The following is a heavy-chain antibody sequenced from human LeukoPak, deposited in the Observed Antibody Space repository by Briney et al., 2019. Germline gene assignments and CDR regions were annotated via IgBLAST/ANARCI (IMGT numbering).Heavy chain of an antibody. V-gene: IGHV3-30*18. CDR2: ISYDGSNK. Sequence: GGSLRLSCAASGFTFSSYGMHWVRQAPGKGLEWVAVISYDGSNKYYADSVKGRFTISRDNSKNTLYLQMNSLRAEDTAVYYCAKDRYSSGWYFRNYFDYWGQGTLITVSS. J-gene: IGHJ4*02. CDR1: GFTFSSYG. CDR3: AKDRYSSGWYFRNYFDY. D-gene: IGHD6-19*01.